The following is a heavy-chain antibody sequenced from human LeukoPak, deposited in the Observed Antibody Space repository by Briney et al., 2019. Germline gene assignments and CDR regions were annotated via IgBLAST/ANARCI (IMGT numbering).Heavy chain of an antibody. D-gene: IGHD6-13*01. CDR2: IYYSGST. CDR1: GGSISSSNW. J-gene: IGHJ4*02. CDR3: ARSIAAAGNDFDY. Sequence: SETLSLTCAVSGGSISSSNWWSWVRQPPGKGLEWIGYIYYSGSTNYNPSLKSRVTISVDTSKNQFSLRLSSVTAADTAVYYCARSIAAAGNDFDYWGQGTLVTVSS. V-gene: IGHV4-4*02.